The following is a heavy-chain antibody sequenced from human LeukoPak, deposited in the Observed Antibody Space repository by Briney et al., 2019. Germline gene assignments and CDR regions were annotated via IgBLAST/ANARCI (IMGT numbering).Heavy chain of an antibody. J-gene: IGHJ4*02. CDR3: AKDQSGGLDY. Sequence: SETLSLTCTVSGGSITRGGFFWSWVRQHPGKPLEWIGYINYSGTTFHNPSLQSRVSISVDTSKNQFSLNVTSMTVADTAVYFCAKDQSGGLDYWGQGILVTVSS. CDR1: GGSITRGGFF. V-gene: IGHV4-31*03. D-gene: IGHD3-10*01. CDR2: INYSGTT.